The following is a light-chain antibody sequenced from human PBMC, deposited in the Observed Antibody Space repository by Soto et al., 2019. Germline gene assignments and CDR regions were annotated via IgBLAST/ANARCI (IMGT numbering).Light chain of an antibody. CDR2: EVS. J-gene: IGLJ1*01. V-gene: IGLV2-23*02. Sequence: QCALTRPASVSGSPGQSITISCTGTSSDVGSYNLVSWYQQHPGKAPKLMIYEVSKRPSGVSNRFSGSKSGNTASLTISGLQAEDEADYYCCSYAGGAYVFGTGTKVTVL. CDR1: SSDVGSYNL. CDR3: CSYAGGAYV.